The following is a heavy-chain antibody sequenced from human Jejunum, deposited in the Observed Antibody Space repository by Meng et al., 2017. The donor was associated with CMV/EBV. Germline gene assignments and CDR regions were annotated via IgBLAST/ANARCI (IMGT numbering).Heavy chain of an antibody. J-gene: IGHJ4*02. V-gene: IGHV3-7*01. CDR1: GFGFSDYW. CDR3: ARVTGTYASSWVFDY. CDR2: IKQDGSEI. Sequence: SGFGFSDYWIAWVRQAPGKGLEWVANIKQDGSEIYYMDSVKGRFTITKSNSQNSLYLQMDSLRAEDTAVYYCARVTGTYASSWVFDYWGRGTLVTVSS. D-gene: IGHD6-13*01.